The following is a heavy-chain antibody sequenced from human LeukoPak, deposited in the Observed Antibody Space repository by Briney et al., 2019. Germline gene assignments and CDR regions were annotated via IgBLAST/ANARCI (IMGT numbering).Heavy chain of an antibody. D-gene: IGHD2-15*01. CDR3: ARALGYCSGGSCYSDAFLDY. CDR1: GGSFSGYY. J-gene: IGHJ4*02. Sequence: TSETLSLTCAVYGGSFSGYYLSWIRQPPGKGLEWIGEVNHSGSTNYNPSLKSRVTISVDTSKNQFSLKLSSVTAADTAVYYCARALGYCSGGSCYSDAFLDYWGQGTLVTVSS. V-gene: IGHV4-34*01. CDR2: VNHSGST.